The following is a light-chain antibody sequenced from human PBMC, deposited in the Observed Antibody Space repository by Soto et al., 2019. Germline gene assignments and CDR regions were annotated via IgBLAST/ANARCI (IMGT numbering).Light chain of an antibody. CDR3: SSYTSASTRV. CDR1: SSDVGGYNY. V-gene: IGLV2-14*03. Sequence: QAVVTQPASVSGSPGQSIAISCTGTSSDVGGYNYVSWYQQHPGKAPKLMICDVTNRPSGVSNRFSGSKSGNTASLTISGLQAEDEADYYCSSYTSASTRVFGTGTKLTVL. CDR2: DVT. J-gene: IGLJ1*01.